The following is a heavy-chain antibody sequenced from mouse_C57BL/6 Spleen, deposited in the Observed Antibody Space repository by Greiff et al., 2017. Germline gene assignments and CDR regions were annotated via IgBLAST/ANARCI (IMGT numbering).Heavy chain of an antibody. D-gene: IGHD2-1*01. CDR2: IHPSDSDT. CDR3: AMNGNYSAWFAY. Sequence: QVQLKQPGAELVKPGASVKVSCKASGYTFTSYWMHWVKQRPGQGLEWIGRIHPSDSDTNYNQKFKGKATLTVDKSSSTAYMQLSSLTSEDSAVYYCAMNGNYSAWFAYWGQGTLVTVSA. V-gene: IGHV1-74*01. CDR1: GYTFTSYW. J-gene: IGHJ3*01.